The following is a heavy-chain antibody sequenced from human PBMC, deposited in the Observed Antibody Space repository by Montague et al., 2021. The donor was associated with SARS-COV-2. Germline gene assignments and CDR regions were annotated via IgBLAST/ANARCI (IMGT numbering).Heavy chain of an antibody. CDR1: GDSISTSTFY. CDR2: ISYNGRT. D-gene: IGHD1-1*01. CDR3: TRLALLVAGGIGCFDP. V-gene: IGHV4-39*01. J-gene: IGHJ5*02. Sequence: SETLSLTCSVSGDSISTSTFYWGWIRQYPGKGLEWIGTISYNGRTFYNPSLRSRLTISVDPSENQFSLKLNSVTAADTAVYYCTRLALLVAGGIGCFDPWGQGTRVTVSS.